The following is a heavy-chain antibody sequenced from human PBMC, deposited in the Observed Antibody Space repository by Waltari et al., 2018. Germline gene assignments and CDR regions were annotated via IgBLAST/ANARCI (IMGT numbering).Heavy chain of an antibody. CDR1: GSIFSNYW. V-gene: IGHV3-74*01. CDR3: ARHLHY. CDR2: ISEDGSVA. Sequence: EEQLVESGGGLVQPGGSLRLSCVASGSIFSNYWMHWVRQVPGKGLVGVASISEDGSVANYADSVQGRFTVSRDNARNTLYLQMDSLRVEDTAVYYCARHLHYWGQGTLVTVSS. J-gene: IGHJ4*02.